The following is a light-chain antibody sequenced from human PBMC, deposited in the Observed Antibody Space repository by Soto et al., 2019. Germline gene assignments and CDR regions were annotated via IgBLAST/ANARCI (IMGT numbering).Light chain of an antibody. J-gene: IGLJ1*01. CDR1: SSDVGGYNY. CDR2: DVS. Sequence: QSPLTQPRSVSGSPGQSVTISCTGTSSDVGGYNYVSWYQQHPGKAPKLMIYDVSKRPSGVPDRFSGSKSGNTASLTISGLQAEDEADYYCCSYAGSYTYVFGTGTQLTVL. V-gene: IGLV2-11*01. CDR3: CSYAGSYTYV.